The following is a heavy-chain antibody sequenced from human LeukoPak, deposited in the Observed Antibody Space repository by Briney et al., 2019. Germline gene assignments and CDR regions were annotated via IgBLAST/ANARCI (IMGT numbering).Heavy chain of an antibody. Sequence: SETLSLTCAVYGGSFSVYYWSWIRQPPGKGLEWLGEISHSGSTNFNPSLKSRVSMSVDTSQNQFSLKLNSVTAADTAVYYCARVEELVVVVPAAPGGAFDIWGQGTMVTVSS. CDR1: GGSFSVYY. J-gene: IGHJ3*02. V-gene: IGHV4-34*01. CDR2: ISHSGST. D-gene: IGHD2-2*01. CDR3: ARVEELVVVVPAAPGGAFDI.